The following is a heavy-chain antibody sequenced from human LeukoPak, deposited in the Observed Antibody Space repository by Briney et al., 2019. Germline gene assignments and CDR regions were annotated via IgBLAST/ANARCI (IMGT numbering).Heavy chain of an antibody. Sequence: PGGSLRLTCAASGFTFSRYSMNWVRQAPGKGLEWVSSISSSGSYIYYADSVKGRFTISRDNAKNSLYLQMNSLRAEDTAVYYCARGSPVAAAGTWFDPWGQGTLVTVSS. J-gene: IGHJ5*02. CDR1: GFTFSRYS. CDR2: ISSSGSYI. CDR3: ARGSPVAAAGTWFDP. D-gene: IGHD6-13*01. V-gene: IGHV3-21*01.